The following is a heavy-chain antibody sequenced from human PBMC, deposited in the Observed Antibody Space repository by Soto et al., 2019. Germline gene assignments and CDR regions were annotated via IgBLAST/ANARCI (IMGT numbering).Heavy chain of an antibody. CDR1: GFTVSSNY. Sequence: EVQLVETGGGLIQPGGSLRLSCAASGFTVSSNYMSWVRQAPGKGLEWVSVIYSGGSTYYADSVKGRFTISRDNSKNTLYLQMNSLRAEDTAVYYCARPNYYDSSGYNFDYWGQGTLVTVSS. J-gene: IGHJ4*02. D-gene: IGHD3-22*01. CDR2: IYSGGST. CDR3: ARPNYYDSSGYNFDY. V-gene: IGHV3-53*02.